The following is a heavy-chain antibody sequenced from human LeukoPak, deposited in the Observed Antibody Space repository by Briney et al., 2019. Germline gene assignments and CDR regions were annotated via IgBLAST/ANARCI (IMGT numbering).Heavy chain of an antibody. V-gene: IGHV3-53*01. CDR1: GFTFSDYY. J-gene: IGHJ6*02. Sequence: GGSLRLSCAASGFTFSDYYMSWARQAPGKGLEWVSVIYSGGSTYYADSVKGRFTISRDNSKNTLYLQMNSLRAEDTAVYCCAREPVPSYGMDVWGQGTTVTVSS. CDR3: AREPVPSYGMDV. CDR2: IYSGGST.